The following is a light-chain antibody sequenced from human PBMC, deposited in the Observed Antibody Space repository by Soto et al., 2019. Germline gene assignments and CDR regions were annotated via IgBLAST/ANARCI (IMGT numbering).Light chain of an antibody. CDR2: DAS. J-gene: IGKJ5*01. CDR3: QQRSNWPRPIT. Sequence: EIVLTQSPGTLSLSPGERATLSCRASQSVSSSYLAWYQQKPGQAPRLLIYDASNRATGIPARFSGSGSGTDFTLTISSLEPEDFAVYYCQQRSNWPRPITFGQGTRLETK. V-gene: IGKV3-11*01. CDR1: QSVSSSY.